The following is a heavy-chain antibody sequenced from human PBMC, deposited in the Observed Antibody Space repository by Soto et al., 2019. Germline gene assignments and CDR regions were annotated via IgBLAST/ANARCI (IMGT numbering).Heavy chain of an antibody. CDR1: GFPFSIYS. Sequence: EVQLVESGGGLVQPGGFLRLSCAASGFPFSIYSMKWVRQAPGKGLEWSSYITSDTNTIKYADSVKGRFTISRDNAKNLVYLQMNSLRDEDTAVYFCARSVEGHFDYWGQGTVVTVSS. CDR2: ITSDTNTI. V-gene: IGHV3-48*02. CDR3: ARSVEGHFDY. D-gene: IGHD6-19*01. J-gene: IGHJ4*02.